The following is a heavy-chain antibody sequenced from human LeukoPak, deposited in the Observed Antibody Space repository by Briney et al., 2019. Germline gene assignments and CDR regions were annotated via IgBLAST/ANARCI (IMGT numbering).Heavy chain of an antibody. V-gene: IGHV3-11*04. Sequence: GGSLRLSCAASGFTFSDYYMSWIRQAPGKGLEWVSYISSSGNSIYYADSVKGRFTISRDNAKNSLYLQMNSLRSEDTAVYYCAADSSRDYFDYWGQGTLVTVSS. CDR1: GFTFSDYY. CDR3: AADSSRDYFDY. D-gene: IGHD3-22*01. J-gene: IGHJ4*02. CDR2: ISSSGNSI.